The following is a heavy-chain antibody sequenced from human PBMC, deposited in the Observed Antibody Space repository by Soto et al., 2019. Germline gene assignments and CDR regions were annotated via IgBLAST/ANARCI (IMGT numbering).Heavy chain of an antibody. D-gene: IGHD6-13*01. CDR1: GFTFSNAW. CDR3: ARDKTYSSSWSPYYYYYGMDV. V-gene: IGHV3-30-3*01. Sequence: PGGSLRLSCTVSGFTFSNAWMTWVRQAPGKGLEWVAVISYDGSNKYYADSVKGRFTISRDNSKNTLYLQMNSLRAEDTAVYYCARDKTYSSSWSPYYYYYGMDVWGQGTTVTVSS. J-gene: IGHJ6*02. CDR2: ISYDGSNK.